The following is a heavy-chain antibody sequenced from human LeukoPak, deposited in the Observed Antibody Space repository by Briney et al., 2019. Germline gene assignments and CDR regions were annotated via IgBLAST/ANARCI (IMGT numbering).Heavy chain of an antibody. CDR1: GVSISSGGYS. Sequence: SQTLSLTCAVSGVSISSGGYSWSWLRQPPGKGLEWIGYIYHSGSTYYNPSLKSRVTISVDRSKNQFSLKLSSVTAADTAVYYCARSITMIGFDYWGQGTLVTVSS. CDR2: IYHSGST. CDR3: ARSITMIGFDY. V-gene: IGHV4-30-2*01. J-gene: IGHJ4*02. D-gene: IGHD3-10*02.